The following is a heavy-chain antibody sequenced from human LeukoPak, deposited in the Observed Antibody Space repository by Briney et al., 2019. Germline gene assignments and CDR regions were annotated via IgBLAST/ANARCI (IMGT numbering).Heavy chain of an antibody. CDR3: ARQVTTYDF. J-gene: IGHJ4*02. CDR1: GFTFSSDS. CDR2: ISSSYIT. Sequence: GGSLRLSCAASGFTFSSDSMNWVRQAPGKGPEWVSYISSSYITCYADSVKGRFTISRDNAKNSLYLQMNSLRAEDTAVYYCARQVTTYDFWGQGTLVTVSS. V-gene: IGHV3-48*01. D-gene: IGHD4-17*01.